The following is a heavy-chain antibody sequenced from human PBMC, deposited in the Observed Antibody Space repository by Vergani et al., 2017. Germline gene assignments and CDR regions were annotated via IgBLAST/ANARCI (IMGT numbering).Heavy chain of an antibody. CDR2: IYYSGST. Sequence: QLQLQESGPGLVKPSETLSLTCTVSGGSISSSSYYWGWIRQPPGKGLEWIGSIYYSGSTYYNPSLKSRVTISVDTSKNQFSLKLSSVTAADTAVYYCARQGRTGTTSYQFYYYYGMDVWGQGTTVTVSS. CDR1: GGSISSSSYY. CDR3: ARQGRTGTTSYQFYYYYGMDV. V-gene: IGHV4-39*01. D-gene: IGHD1-1*01. J-gene: IGHJ6*02.